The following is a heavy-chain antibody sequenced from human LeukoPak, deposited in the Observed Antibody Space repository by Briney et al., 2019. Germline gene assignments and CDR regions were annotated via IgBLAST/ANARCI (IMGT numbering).Heavy chain of an antibody. D-gene: IGHD4-17*01. V-gene: IGHV3-74*01. CDR3: AKGHGDWAGNYFDY. Sequence: GGSLRLSCAASGFAFSNYWLHWVRQAPGKGLEWVARINTHGSSTNYADSVKGRFTISRDNSENTLYLQINSLRAEDTAIYYCAKGHGDWAGNYFDYWGQGTLVSVSS. J-gene: IGHJ4*02. CDR2: INTHGSST. CDR1: GFAFSNYW.